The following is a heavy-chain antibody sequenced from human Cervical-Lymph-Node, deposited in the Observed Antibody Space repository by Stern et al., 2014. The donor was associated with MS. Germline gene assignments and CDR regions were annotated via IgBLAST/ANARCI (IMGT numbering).Heavy chain of an antibody. V-gene: IGHV3-74*02. D-gene: IGHD3-22*01. CDR2: LNSDGSST. Sequence: EVQLVESGGGLVQPGGSLRLSCAASGFTFSSYWMHWVRQAPGKGLVWVSRLNSDGSSTSYADSVKGRFTISRDNAKNTLYLQMNSLRAEDTAVYYCARVYYDSSGNDYYYYGMDVWGQGTTVTVSS. J-gene: IGHJ6*02. CDR3: ARVYYDSSGNDYYYYGMDV. CDR1: GFTFSSYW.